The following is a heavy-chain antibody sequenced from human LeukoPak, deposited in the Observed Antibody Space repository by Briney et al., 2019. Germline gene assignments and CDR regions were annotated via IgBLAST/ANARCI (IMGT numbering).Heavy chain of an antibody. Sequence: GGTLRLSCAASGFTFSSYWMSWVRQAPGKGLEWVANIKQDGSDKYYVDSVKGRFTISRDNAKNSLYLQMNSLRADDTALYYCARQYSSSWYALGYLDYWGQGTLVTVSS. CDR2: IKQDGSDK. D-gene: IGHD6-13*01. CDR1: GFTFSSYW. CDR3: ARQYSSSWYALGYLDY. V-gene: IGHV3-7*01. J-gene: IGHJ4*02.